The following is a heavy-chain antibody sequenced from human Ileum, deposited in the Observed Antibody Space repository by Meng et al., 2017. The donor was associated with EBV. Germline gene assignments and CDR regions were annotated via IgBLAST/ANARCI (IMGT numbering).Heavy chain of an antibody. V-gene: IGHV7-4-1*02. D-gene: IGHD2-15*01. CDR3: ARGARGLLKDY. CDR1: RYTFHGNA. CDR2: RKTNTGNP. Sequence: GELVQPAAEARTPRASACVSCGPSRYTFHGNAMQWVPGAPRQGMEGMCWRKTNTGNPSYDQGFTGRVVFSLDTSSSTPYLQISTLTAEDTAVYYCARGARGLLKDYWGQGTLVTVSS. J-gene: IGHJ4*02.